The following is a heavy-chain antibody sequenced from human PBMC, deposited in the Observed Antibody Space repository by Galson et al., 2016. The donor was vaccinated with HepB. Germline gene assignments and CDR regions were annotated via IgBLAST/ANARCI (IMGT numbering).Heavy chain of an antibody. CDR2: INQDGTEK. D-gene: IGHD1-1*01. Sequence: SLRLSCAASGLTFSNFWMTWVRQAPGKGLEWVANINQDGTEKHYLDSVRGRFTISRDNAKSPLFLQMNSLRAEDTAEYFCARAYQYTLDYWGQGTLVTVSS. J-gene: IGHJ4*02. CDR3: ARAYQYTLDY. CDR1: GLTFSNFW. V-gene: IGHV3-7*04.